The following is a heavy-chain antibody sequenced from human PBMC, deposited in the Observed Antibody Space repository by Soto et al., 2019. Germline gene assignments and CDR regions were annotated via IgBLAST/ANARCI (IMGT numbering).Heavy chain of an antibody. CDR2: IGPESGAT. D-gene: IGHD1-26*01. V-gene: IGHV1-2*02. Sequence: QVQLVQSGAEVKKPGASVKVSCKASGSTFTGHYIHWVRQAPEQGPEWMGEIGPESGATRYAQKFQGRVTMTRDTSITTVYMELNNLSPDDTAVYYCGRGRSGQIVVFYWGQGTPVTVSS. CDR3: GRGRSGQIVVFY. J-gene: IGHJ4*02. CDR1: GSTFTGHY.